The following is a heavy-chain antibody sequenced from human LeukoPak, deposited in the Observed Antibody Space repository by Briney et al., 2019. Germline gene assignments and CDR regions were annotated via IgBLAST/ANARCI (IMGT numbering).Heavy chain of an antibody. CDR3: ARALLGATSFFDY. D-gene: IGHD1-26*01. CDR2: IYYSGST. V-gene: IGHV4-59*01. Sequence: MTSETLSLTCTVSGGSISSYYWSWIRQPPGKGLEWVGYIYYSGSTNYNPSLKSRVTISVDTSKNQFSLKLSSVTAADTAVYYCARALLGATSFFDYWGQGTLVTVSS. CDR1: GGSISSYY. J-gene: IGHJ4*02.